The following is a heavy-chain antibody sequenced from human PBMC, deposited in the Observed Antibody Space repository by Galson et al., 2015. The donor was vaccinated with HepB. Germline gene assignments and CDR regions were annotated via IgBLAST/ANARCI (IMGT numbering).Heavy chain of an antibody. CDR1: GFTFSSYA. Sequence: SLRLSCAASGFTFSSYAMHWVRQAPGKGLEYVSAISSNGGSTYYADSVKGRFTISRDNSKNTLYLQMSSLRAEDTAVYYCVKSSGPQYYYDSSGHYFDYWGQGTLVTVSS. D-gene: IGHD3-22*01. J-gene: IGHJ4*02. CDR3: VKSSGPQYYYDSSGHYFDY. V-gene: IGHV3-64D*06. CDR2: ISSNGGST.